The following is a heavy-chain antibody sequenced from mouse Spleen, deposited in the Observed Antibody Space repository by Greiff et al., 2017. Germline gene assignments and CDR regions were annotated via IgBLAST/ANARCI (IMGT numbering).Heavy chain of an antibody. V-gene: IGHV15-2*01. J-gene: IGHJ4*01. CDR3: ARGSGNYAMGC. CDR1: DSEVFPIAY. Sequence: QVQLQQSGSELRSPGSSVKLSCKDFDSEVFPIAYICWVRKKPGHGYECIGGIPPSIGRTIYGEKFEDKATLDADTMSNTAYLERNTLTYEDSAFCYCARGSGNYAMGCWGQGTSLTVSS. D-gene: IGHD3-2*02. CDR2: IPPSIGRT.